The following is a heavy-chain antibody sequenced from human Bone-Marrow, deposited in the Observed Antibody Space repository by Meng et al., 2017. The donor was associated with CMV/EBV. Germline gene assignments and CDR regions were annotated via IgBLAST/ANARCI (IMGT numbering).Heavy chain of an antibody. Sequence: GGSLRLSCAASGFTFTSNDMYWVRQAPGKGLVWVSAIGAAGDTYYSGSVKGRFTISRENAKNSLYLQMNSLRAGDTAVYYCAKGDYYYGMDVWGQGTTVTVSS. D-gene: IGHD3-16*01. V-gene: IGHV3-13*01. CDR2: IGAAGDT. CDR1: GFTFTSND. CDR3: AKGDYYYGMDV. J-gene: IGHJ6*02.